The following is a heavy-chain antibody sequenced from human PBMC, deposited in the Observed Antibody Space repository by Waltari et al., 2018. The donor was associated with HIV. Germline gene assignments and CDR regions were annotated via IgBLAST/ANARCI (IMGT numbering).Heavy chain of an antibody. CDR3: ARGIMVYAIDY. Sequence: VQLQQWGAGLLKPSETLSLTCAVYGGSFSGYYWSWIRQPPGKGLEWIGEINHSGSTNYNPSLKSRVTISVDTSKNQFSLKLSSVTAADTAVYYCARGIMVYAIDYWGQGTLVTVSS. CDR1: GGSFSGYY. D-gene: IGHD2-8*01. CDR2: INHSGST. V-gene: IGHV4-34*01. J-gene: IGHJ4*02.